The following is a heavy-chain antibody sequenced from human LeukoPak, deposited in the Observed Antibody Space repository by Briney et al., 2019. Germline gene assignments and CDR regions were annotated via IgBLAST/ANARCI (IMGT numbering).Heavy chain of an antibody. Sequence: QPGRSLRLSCAASGFTFNSYGIPWVRQAPGKGLEWVAFIWYDGSNKYYADSVKGRFTISRDNSKNTLYLQMNSLRAEDTAVYYCARARTTRGFDYWGQGTLVTVSS. CDR1: GFTFNSYG. J-gene: IGHJ4*02. CDR3: ARARTTRGFDY. V-gene: IGHV3-33*01. CDR2: IWYDGSNK. D-gene: IGHD4-17*01.